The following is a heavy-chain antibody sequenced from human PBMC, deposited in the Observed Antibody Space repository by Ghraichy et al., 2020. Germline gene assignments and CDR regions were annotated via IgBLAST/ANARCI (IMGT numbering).Heavy chain of an antibody. J-gene: IGHJ3*02. CDR1: GFTFSAYW. Sequence: GEPLNISCAASGFTFSAYWMTWVRQAPGKGLEWVANIKGDGSKTYYMDSVKGRFTISRDNAENSLFLQMNSLRAEDTAVYNCARDSNYYDGSSYYDTFDIWGHGTMVIVSS. CDR3: ARDSNYYDGSSYYDTFDI. CDR2: IKGDGSKT. V-gene: IGHV3-7*01. D-gene: IGHD3-22*01.